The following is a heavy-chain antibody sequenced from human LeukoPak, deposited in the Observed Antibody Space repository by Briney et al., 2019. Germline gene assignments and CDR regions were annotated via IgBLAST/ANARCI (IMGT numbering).Heavy chain of an antibody. D-gene: IGHD2-21*02. CDR3: AKLSLAGDWDY. J-gene: IGHJ4*02. Sequence: AGSLTLSCAASGFTFSSYAMSWVRQAPRKGLEWVSAISGSGGSTYYADPAHGPFTLSRDNSNNPLFLQMNSLRAEDTAVYYCAKLSLAGDWDYWGQGTLVTVSS. CDR1: GFTFSSYA. CDR2: ISGSGGST. V-gene: IGHV3-23*01.